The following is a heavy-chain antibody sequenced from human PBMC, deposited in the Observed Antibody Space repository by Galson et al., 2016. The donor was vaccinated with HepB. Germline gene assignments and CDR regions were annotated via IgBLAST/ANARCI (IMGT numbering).Heavy chain of an antibody. CDR2: INPNSGDT. V-gene: IGHV1-2*06. J-gene: IGHJ1*01. Sequence: SVKVSCKASGYTFNGYYMHWVRQAPGQGLEWMGRINPNSGDTNYAQNFQGRVSMTRDSSISTAYMELTRLRSDDTAVYYCARDPGNFYYDISEGAFQHWGRGTLVTVSS. CDR1: GYTFNGYY. D-gene: IGHD3-22*01. CDR3: ARDPGNFYYDISEGAFQH.